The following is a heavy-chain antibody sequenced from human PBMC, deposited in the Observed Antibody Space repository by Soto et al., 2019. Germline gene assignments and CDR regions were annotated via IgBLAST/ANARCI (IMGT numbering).Heavy chain of an antibody. Sequence: QVQLQQSGPGLVKPSQTLSLTCTVSGDSVNSGRYYWHWIRQLPAKGLEWIGNIVYSGTTYYNPSRMSRVTISLDTSKNDLSLKLASVTVADTAVYFCARGWLRVTGTYDSWGQGTLVTVSS. CDR1: GDSVNSGRYY. V-gene: IGHV4-31*03. CDR3: ARGWLRVTGTYDS. CDR2: IVYSGTT. D-gene: IGHD1-1*01. J-gene: IGHJ4*02.